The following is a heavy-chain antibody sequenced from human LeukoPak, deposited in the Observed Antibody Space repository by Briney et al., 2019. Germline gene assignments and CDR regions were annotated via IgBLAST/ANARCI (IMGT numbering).Heavy chain of an antibody. Sequence: GRSPRLSCAASGFTFDDYAMHWVRQAPGKGLEWVSGISWNSGSIGYADSVKGRFTISRDNAKNSLYLQMNSLRAEDTALYYCAKDLLYTVTAHIDIWGQGTMVTVSS. CDR3: AKDLLYTVTAHIDI. J-gene: IGHJ3*02. V-gene: IGHV3-9*01. CDR2: ISWNSGSI. CDR1: GFTFDDYA. D-gene: IGHD4-17*01.